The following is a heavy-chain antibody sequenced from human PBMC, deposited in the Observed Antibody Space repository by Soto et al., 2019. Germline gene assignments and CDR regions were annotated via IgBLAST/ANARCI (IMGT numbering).Heavy chain of an antibody. CDR2: ISSSSSTI. Sequence: EVQLVESGGGLVQPGGSLRLSCAASGFTFSSYSMNWVRQAPGKGLEWVSYISSSSSTIYYADSVKGRFTISGDNAKNSLYLQMNSLRDEDTAVYYCARDEGLVVVIPDAFDIWGQGTMVTVSS. D-gene: IGHD3-22*01. J-gene: IGHJ3*02. CDR3: ARDEGLVVVIPDAFDI. CDR1: GFTFSSYS. V-gene: IGHV3-48*02.